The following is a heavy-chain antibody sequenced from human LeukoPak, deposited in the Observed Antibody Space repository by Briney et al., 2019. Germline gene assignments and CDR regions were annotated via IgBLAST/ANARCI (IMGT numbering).Heavy chain of an antibody. CDR3: ARDLQRSGYHYESSGYFYFDS. D-gene: IGHD3-22*01. Sequence: SETLSLTCSVSIYSITGAYYWGWIRPPPGKGLEWIGSIYHSGNTYYSPSFESRVTISVDTSKNQFSLRLSSVTAANPGVYYCARDLQRSGYHYESSGYFYFDSWGPGTLVTVSS. V-gene: IGHV4-38-2*02. CDR1: IYSITGAYY. CDR2: IYHSGNT. J-gene: IGHJ4*02.